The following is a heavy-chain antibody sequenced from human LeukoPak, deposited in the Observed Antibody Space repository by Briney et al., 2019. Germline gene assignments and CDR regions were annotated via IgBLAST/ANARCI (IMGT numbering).Heavy chain of an antibody. CDR1: GFTFSSYA. CDR3: ARDVALPSYYYGMDV. J-gene: IGHJ6*02. Sequence: GGSLRLSCAASGFTFSSYAMHWVRQAPGKGLEWVAVISYDGSNKYYADSVKGRFTISRDNSKNTLYLQMNSLRAEDTAVYYCARDVALPSYYYGMDVWGQGTTVTVSS. CDR2: ISYDGSNK. V-gene: IGHV3-30-3*01. D-gene: IGHD5-12*01.